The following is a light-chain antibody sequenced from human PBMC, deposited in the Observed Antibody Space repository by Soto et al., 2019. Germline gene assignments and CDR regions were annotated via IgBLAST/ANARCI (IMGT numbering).Light chain of an antibody. Sequence: EIVMTQSPATLSVSPGERATLSGSASQSVSSNLAWYQQKPGQAPRLLIYGASTRATGIPARFSGSGSGTEFTLTISNLEAEDFAVYYCQQRSSWPRITFGQGTRLEI. CDR3: QQRSSWPRIT. CDR2: GAS. J-gene: IGKJ5*01. V-gene: IGKV3-15*01. CDR1: QSVSSN.